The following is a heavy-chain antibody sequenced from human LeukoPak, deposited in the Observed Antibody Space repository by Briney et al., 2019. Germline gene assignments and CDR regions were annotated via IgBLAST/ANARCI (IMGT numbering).Heavy chain of an antibody. Sequence: GGSLRLSCAASGFTFSSYAMSWVRQAPGKGLEWILAISGSGGSTYYADSEKGRFTIARDNSKITLYLQRHSLGAKDTAVCYSAKVVLGPPLYYYGMDVWGQGSTVTVPS. J-gene: IGHJ6*02. D-gene: IGHD2-21*01. V-gene: IGHV3-23*01. CDR1: GFTFSSYA. CDR3: AKVVLGPPLYYYGMDV. CDR2: ISGSGGST.